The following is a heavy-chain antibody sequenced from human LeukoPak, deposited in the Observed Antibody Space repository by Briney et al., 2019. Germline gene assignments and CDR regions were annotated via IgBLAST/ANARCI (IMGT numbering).Heavy chain of an antibody. Sequence: PSETPSLTCTVSGGSISSASYYWSWIRQPAGKGLEWIGRIYTSGSINYNSSLKSRVTISVDTSKNQFSLKLSSVTAADTAVYYCAREREGPYGYLDYWGQGTLVTVSS. D-gene: IGHD4-17*01. CDR1: GGSISSASYY. CDR3: AREREGPYGYLDY. V-gene: IGHV4-61*02. CDR2: IYTSGSI. J-gene: IGHJ4*02.